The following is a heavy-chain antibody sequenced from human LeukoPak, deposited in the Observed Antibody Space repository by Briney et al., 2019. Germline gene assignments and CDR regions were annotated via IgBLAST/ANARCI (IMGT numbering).Heavy chain of an antibody. V-gene: IGHV3-7*01. CDR3: ASDDSSGEYDLPFGY. Sequence: PGGSLRLSCEVSGFTSSRYWTSWVRQAPGKGLEWVANINQDGSQKYYVDSVKGRFTISRDDAKNSVDLQMDSLRSEDTAVYSCASDDSSGEYDLPFGYWGQGTLVTVSS. CDR1: GFTSSRYW. D-gene: IGHD3-22*01. J-gene: IGHJ4*02. CDR2: INQDGSQK.